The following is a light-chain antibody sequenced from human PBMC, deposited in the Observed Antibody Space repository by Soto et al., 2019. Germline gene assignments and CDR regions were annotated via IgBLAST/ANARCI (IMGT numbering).Light chain of an antibody. J-gene: IGLJ2*01. V-gene: IGLV3-21*04. Sequence: SYVLTQPPSVSVAPGKTARITCGGNNIGSKSVDWYQQKPGQAPVLVIYYDRHRPSGIPERFAGSNSGNTATLTISRVEAGDEADYYCQVWDSSSDHVVFGGGTKVTVL. CDR3: QVWDSSSDHVV. CDR1: NIGSKS. CDR2: YDR.